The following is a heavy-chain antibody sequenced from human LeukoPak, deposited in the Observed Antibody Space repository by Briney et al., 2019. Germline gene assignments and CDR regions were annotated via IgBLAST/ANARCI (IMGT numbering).Heavy chain of an antibody. CDR1: GFTFSSYG. CDR2: ISGSGGST. CDR3: AKDRTDWYFDL. V-gene: IGHV3-23*01. J-gene: IGHJ2*01. D-gene: IGHD3/OR15-3a*01. Sequence: GSLRLSCAASGFTFSSYGMHWVRQAPGKGLEWVSAISGSGGSTYYADSVKGRFTISRDNSKNTLYLQMNSLRAEDTAVYYCAKDRTDWYFDLWGRGTLVTVSS.